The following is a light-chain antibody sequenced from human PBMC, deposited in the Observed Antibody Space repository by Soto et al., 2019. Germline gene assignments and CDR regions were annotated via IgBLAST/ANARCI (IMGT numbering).Light chain of an antibody. CDR2: SAS. Sequence: EILLTQSPGTLSLSPGERVTFSCRASQSINGRFLAWYQQKPGQAPRLLIYSASSRATGTPDRFSGSGSGTDFTLTISRLEPEDFAVYYCHYYDDSPPFPFGPGTKVDIK. V-gene: IGKV3-20*01. CDR3: HYYDDSPPFP. J-gene: IGKJ3*01. CDR1: QSINGRF.